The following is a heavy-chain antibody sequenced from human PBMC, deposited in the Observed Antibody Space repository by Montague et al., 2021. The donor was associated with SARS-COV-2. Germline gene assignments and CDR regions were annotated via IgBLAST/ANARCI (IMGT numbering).Heavy chain of an antibody. J-gene: IGHJ6*02. CDR1: GGSVSSGSYY. V-gene: IGHV4-61*01. CDR3: ARDPWRITMFGVVTRYGMAV. D-gene: IGHD3-3*01. CDR2: IYYSGST. Sequence: SETLSLTCTVSGGSVSSGSYYWSWIRQPPGKGPEWIGYIYYSGSTYYNPSLKSRVTISVDTSKNQSSLKLSSVTAADTAVYYCARDPWRITMFGVVTRYGMAVWGQGTTVTVSS.